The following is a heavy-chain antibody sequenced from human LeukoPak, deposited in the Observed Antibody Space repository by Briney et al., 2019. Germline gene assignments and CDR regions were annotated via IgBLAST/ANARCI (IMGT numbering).Heavy chain of an antibody. Sequence: GGSLRLSCAASGFTFSSYGMHWVRQAPGKGLEWVAFIRYDGSNKYYADSVKGRFTISRDNSKNTLYLQMNSLRAEDTAVYYCAKDPYVLRLGVYNWFDPWGQGTLVTVSS. D-gene: IGHD3-3*01. CDR2: IRYDGSNK. J-gene: IGHJ5*02. V-gene: IGHV3-30*02. CDR1: GFTFSSYG. CDR3: AKDPYVLRLGVYNWFDP.